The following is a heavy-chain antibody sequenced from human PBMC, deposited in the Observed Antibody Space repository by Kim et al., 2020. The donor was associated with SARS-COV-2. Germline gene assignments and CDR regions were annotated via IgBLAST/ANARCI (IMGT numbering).Heavy chain of an antibody. CDR2: ISYDGSNK. Sequence: GGSLRLSCAASGFTFSSYAMHWVRQAPGKGLEWVAVISYDGSNKYYADSVKGRFTISRDNSKNTLYLQMNSLRAEDTAVYYCASPAFGNYYYYGMDVWGQWTKVTVSS. V-gene: IGHV3-30-3*01. CDR1: GFTFSSYA. J-gene: IGHJ6*02. D-gene: IGHD3-10*01. CDR3: ASPAFGNYYYYGMDV.